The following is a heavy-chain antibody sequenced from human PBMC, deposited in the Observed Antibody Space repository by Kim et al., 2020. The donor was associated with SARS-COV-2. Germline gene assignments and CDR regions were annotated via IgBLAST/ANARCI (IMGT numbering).Heavy chain of an antibody. Sequence: GESLKISCKASGYNFANQWIGWVRQKPGQGLEWMGIVYPGDSDNRTSPSFRGHVTISVDTSLNTVYLHWSSLKSSDTAIYYCARQIAEYGLDIWGLGTTVTVSS. V-gene: IGHV5-51*01. CDR1: GYNFANQW. CDR3: ARQIAEYGLDI. CDR2: VYPGDSDN. D-gene: IGHD3-22*01. J-gene: IGHJ6*02.